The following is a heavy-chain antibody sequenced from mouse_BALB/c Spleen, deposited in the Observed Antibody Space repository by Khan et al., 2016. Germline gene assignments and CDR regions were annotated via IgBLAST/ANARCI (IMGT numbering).Heavy chain of an antibody. CDR1: GFTFSDAW. D-gene: IGHD2-4*01. Sequence: EVKLEGSGGGLVQRGGSMKLSCAASGFTFSDAWMDWVRQSPEKGLEWVAEIRGKANNHATYYTESVKGRFTISRDDSKSSVYLQMKSLRAEDTGIYYCTRVGDYDGFNWGQGTLVTVSA. CDR3: TRVGDYDGFN. V-gene: IGHV6-6*01. J-gene: IGHJ3*01. CDR2: IRGKANNHAT.